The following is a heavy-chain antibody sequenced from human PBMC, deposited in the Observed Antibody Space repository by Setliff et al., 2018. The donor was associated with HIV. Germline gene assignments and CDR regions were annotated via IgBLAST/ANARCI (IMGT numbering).Heavy chain of an antibody. CDR2: IKLSSGGT. J-gene: IGHJ4*02. CDR3: VTSPGSFTSVDETEAGDY. V-gene: IGHV1-2*02. CDR1: GNSFNGDF. D-gene: IGHD6-25*01. Sequence: AASVKVSCKAPGNSFNGDFLNWVRQAPGQGLEWMGNIKLSSGGTKFAQKFLGRVTMARDTSTNTAFMELRRLNSDDTATYFCVTSPGSFTSVDETEAGDYWGQGTQVTVSS.